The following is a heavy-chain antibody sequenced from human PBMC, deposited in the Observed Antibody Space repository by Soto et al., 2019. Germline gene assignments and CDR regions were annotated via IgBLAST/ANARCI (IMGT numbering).Heavy chain of an antibody. Sequence: QVQLVQSGAEVKKPGASVKVSCKASGYTFTSYGISWVRQAPGQGLEWMGWISAYNGNTNYAQKLQGRVTMTTDTXPXTXXMELRSLSSDDTAVYYCARVLDSSGPQSGDNWFDPWGQGTLVTVSS. V-gene: IGHV1-18*01. CDR1: GYTFTSYG. D-gene: IGHD6-19*01. J-gene: IGHJ5*02. CDR2: ISAYNGNT. CDR3: ARVLDSSGPQSGDNWFDP.